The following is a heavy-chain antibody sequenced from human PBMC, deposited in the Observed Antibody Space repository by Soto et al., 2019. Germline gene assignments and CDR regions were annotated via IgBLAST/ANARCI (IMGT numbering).Heavy chain of an antibody. CDR2: IIPIFGTA. J-gene: IGHJ4*02. Sequence: SAKVSYKASRGTFISYAIRWVRQAPGQGLEWMGGIIPIFGTANYAQKFQGRVTITADESTSTAYMELSSLRSEDTAVYYCARALYVWGSYRYFDYWGQGTLVTVSS. CDR3: ARALYVWGSYRYFDY. V-gene: IGHV1-69*13. D-gene: IGHD3-16*02. CDR1: RGTFISYA.